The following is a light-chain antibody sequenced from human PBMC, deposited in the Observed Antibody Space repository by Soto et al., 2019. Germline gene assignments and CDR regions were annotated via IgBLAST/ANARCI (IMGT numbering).Light chain of an antibody. V-gene: IGLV2-11*01. Sequence: QSALAQPRSVSGSPGQSATISCTVSSSDVGAYNYVSWYQHNTGKAPKLLIYDVNKRPSGVPDRFSGSKFGNTASLTISGLQADDEATFYCCSYAGSYDYVFGTGTKVTVL. J-gene: IGLJ1*01. CDR3: CSYAGSYDYV. CDR1: SSDVGAYNY. CDR2: DVN.